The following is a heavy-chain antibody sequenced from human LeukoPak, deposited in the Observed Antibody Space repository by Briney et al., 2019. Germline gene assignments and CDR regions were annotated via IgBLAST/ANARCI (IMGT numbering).Heavy chain of an antibody. J-gene: IGHJ4*02. CDR1: GYTFTNYD. Sequence: GASVRVSCKASGYTFTNYDINWLRQPSGQGLEWMGWMNPNSGNTGSAQKFQGRVTMTSNTSISTAYMELSSLRSEDTAVYYCARGLRREQQLLRAFDYWGQGTPVTVSS. CDR3: ARGLRREQQLLRAFDY. CDR2: MNPNSGNT. D-gene: IGHD6-13*01. V-gene: IGHV1-8*01.